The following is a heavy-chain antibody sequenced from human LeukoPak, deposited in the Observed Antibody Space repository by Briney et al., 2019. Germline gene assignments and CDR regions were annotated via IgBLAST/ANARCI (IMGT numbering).Heavy chain of an antibody. CDR1: GGSITNDGYY. V-gene: IGHV4-61*02. Sequence: SETLSLTCSVSGGSITNDGYYWYWIRQPAGKGLEWIGRIYTGGTTKYNPSLKSRVTISVDTSKNQFSLKLSSVTAADTAVYYCASLLYSLWGQGTLVTVSS. CDR3: ASLLYSL. CDR2: IYTGGTT. D-gene: IGHD6-13*01. J-gene: IGHJ4*02.